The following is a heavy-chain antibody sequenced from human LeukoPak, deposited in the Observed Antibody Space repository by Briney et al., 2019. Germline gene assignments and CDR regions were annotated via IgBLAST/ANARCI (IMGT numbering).Heavy chain of an antibody. CDR1: GGSFSGYY. D-gene: IGHD4-17*01. J-gene: IGHJ4*02. Sequence: SETLSLTCAVYGGSFSGYYWSWIRQPPGKGLEWIGEINHSGSTNYNPSLKSRVTISVDTSKNQFSLRLSSVTAADTAVYYCARASDGEPYYFDYWGQGTLVTVSS. V-gene: IGHV4-34*01. CDR2: INHSGST. CDR3: ARASDGEPYYFDY.